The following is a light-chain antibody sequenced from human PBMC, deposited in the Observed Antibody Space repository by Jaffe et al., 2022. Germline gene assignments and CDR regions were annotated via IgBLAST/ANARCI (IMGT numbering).Light chain of an antibody. J-gene: IGKJ1*01. V-gene: IGKV3-20*01. Sequence: EIVLTQSPGTLSLSPGERATLSCRASQSVTSSFLAWYQQKPGQAPRLLIYGASSRATGVPDRFSGSGSGTYFTLTINRLEPEDFAVYYCQQCGTSPRTFGQGTKVEIK. CDR2: GAS. CDR3: QQCGTSPRT. CDR1: QSVTSSF.